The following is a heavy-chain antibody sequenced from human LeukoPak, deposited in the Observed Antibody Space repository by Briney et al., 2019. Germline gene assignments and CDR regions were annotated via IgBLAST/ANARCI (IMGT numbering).Heavy chain of an antibody. V-gene: IGHV4-39*01. CDR3: ARRTPFNGSGNYEYYFDY. CDR2: NYYSGST. Sequence: PSETLSLTCTVSGGSISSSTYYWGWIRQPPGKGLEWIGSNYYSGSTYYNPSLKSRVTISVDTSKNQFSLKLSSVTAADTAVYYCARRTPFNGSGNYEYYFDYWGQGTLVTVSS. CDR1: GGSISSSTYY. D-gene: IGHD3-10*01. J-gene: IGHJ4*02.